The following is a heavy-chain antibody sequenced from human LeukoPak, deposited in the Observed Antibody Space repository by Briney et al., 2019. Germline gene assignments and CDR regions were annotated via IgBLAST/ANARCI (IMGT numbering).Heavy chain of an antibody. J-gene: IGHJ6*02. V-gene: IGHV1-18*01. Sequence: GASVKVSCKASGYTFTSYGISWMRQSPGQGLEWMGWIGAYNGNTNYAQKLQGRVTMTTDTSTSTAYMELRSLRSDDTAVYYCARDRYGDYAGVDYYYGMDVWGQGTTVTVSS. CDR1: GYTFTSYG. CDR2: IGAYNGNT. D-gene: IGHD4-17*01. CDR3: ARDRYGDYAGVDYYYGMDV.